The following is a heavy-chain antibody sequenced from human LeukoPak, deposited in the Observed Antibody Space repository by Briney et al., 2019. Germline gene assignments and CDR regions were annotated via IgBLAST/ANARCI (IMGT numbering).Heavy chain of an antibody. CDR2: ISSSGSTI. Sequence: GGSLRLSCAASGFTFSDYYMSWIRQAPGKGLEWVSYISSSGSTIYYADSVKGRFTISRDNAKNSLYLQMNSPRAEDTAVYYCARDPDYYDSSGSFDYWGQGTLVTVSS. CDR1: GFTFSDYY. J-gene: IGHJ4*02. CDR3: ARDPDYYDSSGSFDY. D-gene: IGHD3-22*01. V-gene: IGHV3-11*01.